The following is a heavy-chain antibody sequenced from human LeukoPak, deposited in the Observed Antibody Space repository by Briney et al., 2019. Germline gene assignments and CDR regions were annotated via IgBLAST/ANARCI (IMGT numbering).Heavy chain of an antibody. CDR2: IFYSGST. Sequence: SETLSLTCTVSGGSISTSSYYWGWVRQPPGKGLEWIGNIFYSGSTYYSPSLKSRVTISLDTSRNQFSLKLSSVTAADTAVYYCARAGSGYYHFDYWGQGTLVTVSS. CDR1: GGSISTSSYY. J-gene: IGHJ4*02. V-gene: IGHV4-39*07. CDR3: ARAGSGYYHFDY. D-gene: IGHD3-22*01.